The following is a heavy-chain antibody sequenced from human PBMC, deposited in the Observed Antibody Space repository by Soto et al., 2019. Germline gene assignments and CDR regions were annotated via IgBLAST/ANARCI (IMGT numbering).Heavy chain of an antibody. V-gene: IGHV3-33*01. CDR2: IWYDGSNK. CDR1: GFTFSSYG. J-gene: IGHJ3*02. Sequence: VQLVESGGGVVQPGRSLRLSCAASGFTFSSYGMHWVRQAPGKGLEWVAVIWYDGSNKYYADSVKGRFTISRDNSKNTLYLQMNSLRAEDTAVYYCARDKSSGAFDIWGQGTMVTVSS. D-gene: IGHD3-10*01. CDR3: ARDKSSGAFDI.